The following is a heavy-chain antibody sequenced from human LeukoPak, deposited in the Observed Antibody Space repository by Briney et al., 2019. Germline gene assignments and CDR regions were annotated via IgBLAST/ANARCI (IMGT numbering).Heavy chain of an antibody. CDR3: ARVHTVVTPFDS. V-gene: IGHV3-30*02. D-gene: IGHD4-23*01. CDR1: GFTFSTYG. J-gene: IGHJ4*02. CDR2: IRSDGSNT. Sequence: GGSLRLSCAAYGFTFSTYGMHWVRQAPGKGLEWVAFIRSDGSNTYYADSVKGRFTISRDNSKNTLYMQMNSLRAEDTAVYYCARVHTVVTPFDSWGQGTLVTVSS.